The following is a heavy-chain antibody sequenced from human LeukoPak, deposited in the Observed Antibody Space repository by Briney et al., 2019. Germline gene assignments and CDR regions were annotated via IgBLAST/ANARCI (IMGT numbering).Heavy chain of an antibody. CDR1: GGSIGSHY. D-gene: IGHD3-22*01. CDR3: ARRGLLPLAFDI. Sequence: SETLSLTCTVSGGSIGSHYWSWIRQPPGKGLEYIGYIHDSGSTNYNPFLRGRVTISVDTSKNQFSLKLSSVTAADTAVYYCARRGLLPLAFDIWGQGTMVTVSS. V-gene: IGHV4-59*11. CDR2: IHDSGST. J-gene: IGHJ3*02.